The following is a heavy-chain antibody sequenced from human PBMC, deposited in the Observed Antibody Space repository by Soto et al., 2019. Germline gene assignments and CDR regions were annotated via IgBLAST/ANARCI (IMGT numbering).Heavy chain of an antibody. CDR3: ARDHDSCYVITLLYFYKMDV. D-gene: IGHD5-12*01. V-gene: IGHV1-69*12. CDR1: GGTFSSYA. J-gene: IGHJ6*02. Sequence: QVQLVQSGAEVKKPGSSVKVACKASGGTFSSYAISWVRQSPGQGLEWMGGIIPIFGTANYAQKFQGRVTITADESTSPAYMALSSLRSEDTAVYYCARDHDSCYVITLLYFYKMDVWGQGTTVTVSS. CDR2: IIPIFGTA.